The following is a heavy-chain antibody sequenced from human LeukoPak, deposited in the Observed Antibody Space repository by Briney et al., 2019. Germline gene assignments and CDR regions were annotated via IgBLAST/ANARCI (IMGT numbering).Heavy chain of an antibody. V-gene: IGHV1-69*13. CDR1: GGTFSSYA. D-gene: IGHD4-17*01. CDR2: IIPIFGTA. Sequence: GASVKVSCKASGGTFSSYAISWVRQAPGKGLEWMGGIIPIFGTANYAQKFQGRVTITADESTSTAYMELSSLRSEDTAVYYCARDRDDYGDYYCYWGQGTLVTVSS. J-gene: IGHJ4*02. CDR3: ARDRDDYGDYYCY.